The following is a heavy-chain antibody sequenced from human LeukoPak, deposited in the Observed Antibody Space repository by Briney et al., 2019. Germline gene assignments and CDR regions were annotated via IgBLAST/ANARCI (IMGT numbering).Heavy chain of an antibody. CDR1: GGTFISYT. D-gene: IGHD1-26*01. CDR3: AREHSGNYHGHY. V-gene: IGHV1-69*04. J-gene: IGHJ4*02. Sequence: SVKVSCKASGGTFISYTISWVQQAPGQGLEWMGKIIPILGIANYAQNFQGRVTIAADKSTSTAYMELSSLRSGDTAVYYCAREHSGNYHGHYWGQGTLVTVSS. CDR2: IIPILGIA.